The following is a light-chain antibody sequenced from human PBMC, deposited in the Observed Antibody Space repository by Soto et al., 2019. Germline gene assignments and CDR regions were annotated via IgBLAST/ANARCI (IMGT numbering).Light chain of an antibody. CDR2: GAS. CDR1: QSVRTN. V-gene: IGKV3-15*01. J-gene: IGKJ4*01. CDR3: QHYNNLSG. Sequence: EIVMTQSPATLSVSPGERVTLSCMASQSVRTNLAWYQQKPGQAPRPLIYGASTRATGVPARFSGSGSGTEFTRTISSLQSEDFAVYYCQHYNNLSGFGGGTKVEIK.